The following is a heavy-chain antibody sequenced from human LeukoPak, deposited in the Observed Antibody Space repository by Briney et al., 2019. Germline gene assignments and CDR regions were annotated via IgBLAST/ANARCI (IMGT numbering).Heavy chain of an antibody. CDR2: IIPILGIA. D-gene: IGHD1-26*01. J-gene: IGHJ4*02. Sequence: ASVKVSCKASGGTFSSYTISWVRQAPGQGLERMGRIIPILGIANYAQKFQGRVTITADKSTSTAYMELSSLRSEDTAVYYCARDRGVGATPPFDYWGQGTLVTVSS. CDR3: ARDRGVGATPPFDY. V-gene: IGHV1-69*04. CDR1: GGTFSSYT.